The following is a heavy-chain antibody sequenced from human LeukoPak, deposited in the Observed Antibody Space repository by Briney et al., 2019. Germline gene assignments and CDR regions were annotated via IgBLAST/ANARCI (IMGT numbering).Heavy chain of an antibody. CDR2: ISGSGGST. Sequence: GGSVRLSCGASGFPFSSYAMSWVLQAPGKGLEWVSAISGSGGSTYYADSVKGRFTISRDNAKNSLYLQMNSLRAEDTAVYYCAKADYPRDPWGQGTLVTVSS. V-gene: IGHV3-23*01. J-gene: IGHJ5*02. CDR3: AKADYPRDP. D-gene: IGHD4-11*01. CDR1: GFPFSSYA.